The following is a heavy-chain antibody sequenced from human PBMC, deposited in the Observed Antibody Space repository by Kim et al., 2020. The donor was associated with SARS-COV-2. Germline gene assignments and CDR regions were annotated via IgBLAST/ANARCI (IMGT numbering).Heavy chain of an antibody. Sequence: SETLSLTCTVSVGSISSSRFYWGWIRQPPGKGLEWIGSIYYSGITYYNPSLKSRVTISVDTSKNQFSLKLSSVTAADTAVYYCARREDYFDSSGYRSHLDPWGQGTLVTVSS. V-gene: IGHV4-39*01. D-gene: IGHD3-22*01. CDR3: ARREDYFDSSGYRSHLDP. CDR1: VGSISSSRFY. J-gene: IGHJ5*02. CDR2: IYYSGIT.